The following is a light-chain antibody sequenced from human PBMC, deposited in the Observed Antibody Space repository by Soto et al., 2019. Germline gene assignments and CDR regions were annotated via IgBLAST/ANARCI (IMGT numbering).Light chain of an antibody. V-gene: IGKV1-5*03. Sequence: MHMTQSRSTLSTSVGESLTLTCRASQSVSNWLAWYQQKPGKAPNLLIYKASTLKSGVPSRFSGSGSGTDFTLTISSLQPEDSATYYCLQHDHSPWTFGQGTKVDI. CDR3: LQHDHSPWT. J-gene: IGKJ1*01. CDR1: QSVSNW. CDR2: KAS.